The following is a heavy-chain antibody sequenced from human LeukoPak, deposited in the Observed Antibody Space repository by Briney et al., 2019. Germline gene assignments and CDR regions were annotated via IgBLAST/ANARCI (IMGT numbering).Heavy chain of an antibody. J-gene: IGHJ4*02. CDR3: ARDMQGATFGLDY. D-gene: IGHD1-26*01. Sequence: PTETLSLTCTVSGGSISSYYWSWIRQPPGKGLEWIGYIHYSGSTNYNPSLKSRVTISVDTSKNQFSLKLNSMTAADTAVYYCARDMQGATFGLDYWGQGTLVTVSS. CDR1: GGSISSYY. V-gene: IGHV4-59*01. CDR2: IHYSGST.